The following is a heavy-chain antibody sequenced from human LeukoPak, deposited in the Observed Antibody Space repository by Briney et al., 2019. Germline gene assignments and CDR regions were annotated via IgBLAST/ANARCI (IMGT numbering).Heavy chain of an antibody. CDR1: VYTFTNYY. Sequence: ASVKVSFKSSVYTFTNYYMHWVRQAPGQGLEWMGIINPSGGSTSYAQKFQGRVTMTRDTSTSTVYMELSSLRSEDTAVYYCARDREMATIRSRGYYYYMDVWGKGTTVTVSS. V-gene: IGHV1-46*01. CDR3: ARDREMATIRSRGYYYYMDV. CDR2: INPSGGST. J-gene: IGHJ6*03. D-gene: IGHD5-24*01.